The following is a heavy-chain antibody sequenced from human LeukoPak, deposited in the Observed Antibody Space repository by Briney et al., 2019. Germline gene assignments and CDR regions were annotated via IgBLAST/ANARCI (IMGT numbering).Heavy chain of an antibody. CDR1: GFTFSNSW. CDR3: AGRPTGYSSGYIH. V-gene: IGHV3-74*01. Sequence: GGSLRLSCAASGFTFSNSWMHWVRQTPGKGPVWVSCINTDGNIMRYADSVKGRFTISRDNSENIVYLQMNNLRVEDTAVYYCAGRPTGYSSGYIHWGQGTLVTVSS. D-gene: IGHD5-18*01. J-gene: IGHJ4*02. CDR2: INTDGNIM.